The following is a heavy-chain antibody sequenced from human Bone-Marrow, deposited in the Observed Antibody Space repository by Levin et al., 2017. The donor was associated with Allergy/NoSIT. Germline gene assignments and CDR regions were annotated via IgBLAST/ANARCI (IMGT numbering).Heavy chain of an antibody. CDR3: AKRHDAFDV. CDR1: GFTFSAYG. CDR2: ISGGGGST. J-gene: IGHJ3*01. Sequence: GGSLRLSCAGSGFTFSAYGMTWVRQTPEKGLEWVATISGGGGSTDYAESVKGRFTISRDDSKRTLFLQMNSLRAEDTAVYYCAKRHDAFDVWCLGTMVTVSS. V-gene: IGHV3-23*01.